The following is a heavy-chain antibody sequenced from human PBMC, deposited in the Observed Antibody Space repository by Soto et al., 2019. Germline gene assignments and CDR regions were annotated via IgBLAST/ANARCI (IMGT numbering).Heavy chain of an antibody. CDR3: ARDLAAAAY. J-gene: IGHJ4*02. D-gene: IGHD6-13*01. CDR2: INPLPTSGST. V-gene: IGHV1-46*01. CDR1: GYIFTNYY. Sequence: QVQLVQSGAEVKKPGASEKVSCKASGYIFTNYYIHWVRQAPGQGLEWMAIINPLPTSGSTNYAQKFQGRVTVTRDTSTSTVYLELSSLRSDDTAVYYCARDLAAAAYWGQGTLVTVSS.